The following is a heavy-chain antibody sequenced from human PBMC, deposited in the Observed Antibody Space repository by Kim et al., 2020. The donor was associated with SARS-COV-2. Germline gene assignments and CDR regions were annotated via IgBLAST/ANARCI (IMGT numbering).Heavy chain of an antibody. CDR2: IYYSETT. CDR1: SDSISRGDYY. CDR3: ARHGQYDESLTAYNPHFDR. V-gene: IGHV4-39*01. Sequence: SETLSLTCTVSSDSISRGDYYWGWLRQPKGKGLEWIGSIYYSETTYYSPPLKSRVTISVDTSKNQSSLKLNYVTAAETAVYYCARHGQYDESLTAYNPHFDRWGQGTLVTVSS. J-gene: IGHJ4*02. D-gene: IGHD3-9*01.